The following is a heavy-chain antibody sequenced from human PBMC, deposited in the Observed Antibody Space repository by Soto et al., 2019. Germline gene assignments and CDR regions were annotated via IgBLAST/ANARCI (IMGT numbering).Heavy chain of an antibody. Sequence: GASVKVSCKASGGTFSSYAISWVRQAPGQGLEWMGGIIPVFGTGIYAQKFQGRATITADKSTNTAYMELSSLRSEDTAVYFCARVGGTGGYTYGLDYWGRGTLVTVSS. D-gene: IGHD5-18*01. CDR3: ARVGGTGGYTYGLDY. J-gene: IGHJ4*02. CDR1: GGTFSSYA. V-gene: IGHV1-69*06. CDR2: IIPVFGTG.